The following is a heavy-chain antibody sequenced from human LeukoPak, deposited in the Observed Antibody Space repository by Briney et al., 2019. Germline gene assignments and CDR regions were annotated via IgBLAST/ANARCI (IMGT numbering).Heavy chain of an antibody. CDR2: ISGSGDIA. CDR3: ARDKGDYHTSGSLFVF. Sequence: PGGSLRLSCAASGFTFSSYGINWVRQAPGKGLEWVSAISGSGDIAFYTDSVEGRFTISRDNSKNTLYLQMNSLRAEDTAVYYCARDKGDYHTSGSLFVFGGQGTLVTVSS. CDR1: GFTFSSYG. V-gene: IGHV3-23*01. J-gene: IGHJ4*02. D-gene: IGHD3-22*01.